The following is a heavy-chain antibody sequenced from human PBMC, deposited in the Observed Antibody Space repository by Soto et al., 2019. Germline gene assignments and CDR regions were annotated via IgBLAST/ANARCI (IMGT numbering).Heavy chain of an antibody. Sequence: EVQLVESGGGLVQPGGSLRLSCAASGFTFSSYSMNWVRQAPGKGLEWVSYISSSSSTIYYADSVKGRFTISRDNAKNSLYLQMNSLRDEDTAVYYCASEYDYGDLNYYYYGMDVWGQGTTVP. V-gene: IGHV3-48*02. J-gene: IGHJ6*02. CDR1: GFTFSSYS. D-gene: IGHD4-17*01. CDR2: ISSSSSTI. CDR3: ASEYDYGDLNYYYYGMDV.